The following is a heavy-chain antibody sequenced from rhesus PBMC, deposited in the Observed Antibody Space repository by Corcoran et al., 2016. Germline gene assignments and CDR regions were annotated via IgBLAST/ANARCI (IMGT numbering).Heavy chain of an antibody. Sequence: QVQLQESGPGLVKPSEPLSLTCAVSGSSIRRGSGWTWIRPPPGKGLEWIGYIGGRSGSTNNNPSLKSRVTMSKDTSKNQFSLKLSAVTAADTAVYYCARERDYGTYGFDYWGQGVLVTVSS. CDR2: IGGRSGST. CDR3: ARERDYGTYGFDY. CDR1: GSSIRRGSG. J-gene: IGHJ4*01. D-gene: IGHD4-17*01. V-gene: IGHV4-127*01.